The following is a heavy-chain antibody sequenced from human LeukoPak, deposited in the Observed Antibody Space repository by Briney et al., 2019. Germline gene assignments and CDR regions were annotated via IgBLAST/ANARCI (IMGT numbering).Heavy chain of an antibody. Sequence: PGGSLRLSCAASGFTFSSYWMSWVRQAPGKGLEWVANIKQDGSEKYYVDSVKGRFTISRDNAKNSLYLQMNSLRDEDTAVYFCARANSLMVRGVISYFDSWGQGTLVTVSS. V-gene: IGHV3-7*02. CDR3: ARANSLMVRGVISYFDS. D-gene: IGHD3-10*01. J-gene: IGHJ4*02. CDR2: IKQDGSEK. CDR1: GFTFSSYW.